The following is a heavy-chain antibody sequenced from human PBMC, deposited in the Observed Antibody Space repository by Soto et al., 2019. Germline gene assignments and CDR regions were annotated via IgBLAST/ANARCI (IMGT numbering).Heavy chain of an antibody. D-gene: IGHD2-21*02. Sequence: QVQLVQSGAEVKKPGSSVKVSCKASGGTFSSYAISWVRQAPGQGLEWMGGIVPIFGKANYAQKFQGRVTITADESTSTADMELSSLRSEDTAVYYCARSYGGNSAFDWHFDLWGRGTLVTVSS. J-gene: IGHJ2*01. CDR1: GGTFSSYA. CDR3: ARSYGGNSAFDWHFDL. CDR2: IVPIFGKA. V-gene: IGHV1-69*01.